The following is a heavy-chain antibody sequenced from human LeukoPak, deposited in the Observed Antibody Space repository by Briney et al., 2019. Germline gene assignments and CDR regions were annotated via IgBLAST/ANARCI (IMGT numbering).Heavy chain of an antibody. J-gene: IGHJ4*02. Sequence: PGGSLRLSCAASGFTFSSYSMNWVRQAPGKRLEWVSSISSSSSCIYYADSVKGRFTISRDNAKNSLYLQMNSLRAEDTAVYYCASEVRLGDYWGQGTLVTVSS. V-gene: IGHV3-21*01. D-gene: IGHD3-9*01. CDR2: ISSSSSCI. CDR1: GFTFSSYS. CDR3: ASEVRLGDY.